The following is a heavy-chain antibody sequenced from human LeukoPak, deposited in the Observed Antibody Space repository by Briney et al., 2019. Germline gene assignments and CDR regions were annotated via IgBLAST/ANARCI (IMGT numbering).Heavy chain of an antibody. V-gene: IGHV4-39*07. Sequence: SETLSLTCTVSGGSISSSSYYWGWIRQPPGKGLEWIGSIYYSGSTYYNPSLKSRVTISVDTSKNQFSLKLSSVTAADTAVYYCARDAYCSGGSCYPTFDYWGQGTLVTVSS. D-gene: IGHD2-15*01. CDR3: ARDAYCSGGSCYPTFDY. J-gene: IGHJ4*02. CDR1: GGSISSSSYY. CDR2: IYYSGST.